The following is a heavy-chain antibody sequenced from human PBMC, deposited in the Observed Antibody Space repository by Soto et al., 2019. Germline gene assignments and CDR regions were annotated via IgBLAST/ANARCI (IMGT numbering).Heavy chain of an antibody. Sequence: QVQLQESGPGLVKPSQTLSLTCTVSGGSISSGGYYWSWIRQHPGKGLEWIGYIYYSGSTYYNPXXKSRVTISVAXXKXQXXLKLSSVTAADTAVYYCAREIRMVRGVYYYYGMDVWGQGTTVTVSS. V-gene: IGHV4-31*03. D-gene: IGHD3-10*01. CDR2: IYYSGST. CDR1: GGSISSGGYY. CDR3: AREIRMVRGVYYYYGMDV. J-gene: IGHJ6*02.